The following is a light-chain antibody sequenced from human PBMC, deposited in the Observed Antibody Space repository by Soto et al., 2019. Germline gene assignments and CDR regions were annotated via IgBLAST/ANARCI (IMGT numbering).Light chain of an antibody. J-gene: IGKJ5*01. CDR2: DAS. CDR1: QRVSSY. CDR3: QHRMNRPLT. V-gene: IGKV3-11*01. Sequence: EITLSQSPATLSLSPGERATLSCRASQRVSSYLAWYQQKPGQAPRLLIYDASNRATGIPARFSGSGSETDFTLTISSREPEDFAVYYCQHRMNRPLTFGQGTRLDIK.